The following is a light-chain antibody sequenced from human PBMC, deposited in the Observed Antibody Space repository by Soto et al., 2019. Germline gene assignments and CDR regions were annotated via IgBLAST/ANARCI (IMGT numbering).Light chain of an antibody. V-gene: IGKV1-39*01. J-gene: IGKJ1*01. Sequence: DIQMTQSPSSLSASVGDRVTITCRASQRISTHLNWYQQKPGKAPNLLIYAAYNLQSGLPSRFSGSGSGTDFTLTISSLQPEDFATYYCQQSYSTPRTCGQGTKVEIK. CDR2: AAY. CDR3: QQSYSTPRT. CDR1: QRISTH.